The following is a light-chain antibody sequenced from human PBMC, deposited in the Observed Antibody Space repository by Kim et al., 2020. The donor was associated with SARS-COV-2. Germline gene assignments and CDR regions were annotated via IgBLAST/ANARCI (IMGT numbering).Light chain of an antibody. Sequence: SPGERATLSCRASQGVSSYLAWYQQKPGQAPRLLIYGASNRATGIPARFSGSGSGTDFTLTISSLEPEDFAVYYCQQRSNWPTTFGPGTKVDIK. V-gene: IGKV3-11*01. J-gene: IGKJ3*01. CDR3: QQRSNWPTT. CDR2: GAS. CDR1: QGVSSY.